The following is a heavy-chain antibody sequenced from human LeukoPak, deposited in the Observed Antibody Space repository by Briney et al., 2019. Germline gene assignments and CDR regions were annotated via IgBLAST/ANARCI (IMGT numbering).Heavy chain of an antibody. CDR3: ARAGYYYDSSGYYDGVIDY. CDR1: GFTFSSYA. V-gene: IGHV3-64*01. CDR2: ISRNGGST. D-gene: IGHD3-22*01. Sequence: GGSLRLSCAASGFTFSSYAMHWVRQAPGKGREYVSGISRNGGSTDYANSVKGRCTICRDNSKNTLYLQMGSLRAEDMAVYYCARAGYYYDSSGYYDGVIDYWGQGTLVTVSS. J-gene: IGHJ4*02.